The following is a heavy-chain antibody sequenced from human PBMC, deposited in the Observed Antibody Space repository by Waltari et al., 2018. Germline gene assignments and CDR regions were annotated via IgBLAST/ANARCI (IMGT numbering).Heavy chain of an antibody. Sequence: QVQLQQWGAGLLKPSETLSLTCAVYGGSFSGYYWSWIRQPPGKGLEWLGEINHSGSTNYNPSLKGRGTISVDTSKNQFSLKLSSVTAADTAVYYCARLYPPALGYCSGGSCYRNYYYYYMDVWGKGTTVTVSS. CDR3: ARLYPPALGYCSGGSCYRNYYYYYMDV. CDR2: INHSGST. J-gene: IGHJ6*03. CDR1: GGSFSGYY. D-gene: IGHD2-15*01. V-gene: IGHV4-34*01.